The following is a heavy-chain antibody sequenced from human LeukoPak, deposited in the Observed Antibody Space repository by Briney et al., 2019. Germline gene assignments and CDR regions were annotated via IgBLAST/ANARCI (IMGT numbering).Heavy chain of an antibody. J-gene: IGHJ4*02. CDR3: AKDRSSGWYFGGFDY. CDR1: GFTFSSYA. Sequence: GGSLRLSCAASGFTFSSYAMSWVRQAPGKGLEWVSAISGSGGSTYYADSVKGRFTISRDNSENTLYLQMNSLRAEDTAVYYCAKDRSSGWYFGGFDYWGQGTLVTVSS. CDR2: ISGSGGST. V-gene: IGHV3-23*01. D-gene: IGHD6-19*01.